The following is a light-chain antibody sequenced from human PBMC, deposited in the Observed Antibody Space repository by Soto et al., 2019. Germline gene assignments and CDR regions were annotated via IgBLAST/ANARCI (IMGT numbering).Light chain of an antibody. V-gene: IGKV1-5*01. J-gene: IGKJ4*01. CDR2: DAS. Sequence: DIQMTQSPSSLSASVGDRVTITCRASQTISSWLAWYQQKPGKAPKLLIYDASTLEGGVPSRFSGSVSGTDFTLTINSLQPDDFGTYYCQQYDSFSPLTFGGGTKVEIK. CDR3: QQYDSFSPLT. CDR1: QTISSW.